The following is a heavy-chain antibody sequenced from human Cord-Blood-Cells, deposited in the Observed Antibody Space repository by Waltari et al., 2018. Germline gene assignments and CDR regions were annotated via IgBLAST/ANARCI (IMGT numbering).Heavy chain of an antibody. D-gene: IGHD3-10*01. Sequence: QVQLQQWGAGLLKPSETLSLTCAAYGGSFSGYYWSWIRQPPGKGLERIGEINQSGSTNYNPSLKSRVTISVDTSKNQFSLKLSSVTAADTAVYYCARRLYGSGSFHYGMDVWGQGTTVTVSS. V-gene: IGHV4-34*01. CDR1: GGSFSGYY. J-gene: IGHJ6*02. CDR3: ARRLYGSGSFHYGMDV. CDR2: INQSGST.